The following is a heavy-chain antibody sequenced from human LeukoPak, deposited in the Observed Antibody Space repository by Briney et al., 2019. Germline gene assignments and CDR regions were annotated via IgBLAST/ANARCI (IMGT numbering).Heavy chain of an antibody. V-gene: IGHV4-59*08. CDR2: IYYSGST. CDR3: ARHSNSGYADWFDP. CDR1: GGSISSSY. J-gene: IGHJ5*02. D-gene: IGHD5-12*01. Sequence: PSETLSLTCTVSGGSISSSYWSWIRQPPGKGLEWIGYIYYSGSTNYNPSLKSRVTMSVDTSKNRFSLKLSSVTAADTAVYYCARHSNSGYADWFDPWGQGTLVTVSS.